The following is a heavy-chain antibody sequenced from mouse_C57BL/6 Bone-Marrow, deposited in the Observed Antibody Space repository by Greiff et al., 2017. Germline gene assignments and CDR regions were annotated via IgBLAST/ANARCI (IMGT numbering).Heavy chain of an antibody. CDR2: IDPNSGGT. J-gene: IGHJ1*03. D-gene: IGHD2-3*01. CDR3: ARWAIYDALYWYFDV. V-gene: IGHV1-72*01. CDR1: GYTFTSYW. Sequence: QVQLQQPGAELVKPGASVKLSCKASGYTFTSYWMHWVKQRPGRGLEWIGRIDPNSGGTKYNEKFKSKATLTVDKPSSTAYMQLSSLTSEDSAVFYCARWAIYDALYWYFDVWGTGTTVTVSS.